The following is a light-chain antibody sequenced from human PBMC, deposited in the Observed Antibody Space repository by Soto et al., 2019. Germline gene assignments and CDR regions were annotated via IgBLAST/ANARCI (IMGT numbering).Light chain of an antibody. CDR1: QSTSSW. CDR2: AAS. J-gene: IGKJ1*01. V-gene: IGKV1-39*01. CDR3: QESASTPCT. Sequence: EMQLTQSKSTLSASLGDRFTITCRASQSTSSWLAWYQQKPGKAPTLLIYAASSLQSGVPSRFSGSGSGTDFTLTICCLQPEDFATYCCQESASTPCTFSHVTKV.